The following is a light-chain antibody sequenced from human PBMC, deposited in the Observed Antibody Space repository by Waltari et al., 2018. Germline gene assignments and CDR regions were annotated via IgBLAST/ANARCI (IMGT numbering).Light chain of an antibody. CDR1: SSDVGGYNY. J-gene: IGLJ1*01. Sequence: QSALTQPASVSGSPGQSITISCTGTSSDVGGYNYVSWYQQHPGKAPKLMIYDVSNRPSGGSNRFSGSKSGNTASLTISGLQAEDEADYYCSSYTSSSIVFGTGTKVTVL. V-gene: IGLV2-14*03. CDR2: DVS. CDR3: SSYTSSSIV.